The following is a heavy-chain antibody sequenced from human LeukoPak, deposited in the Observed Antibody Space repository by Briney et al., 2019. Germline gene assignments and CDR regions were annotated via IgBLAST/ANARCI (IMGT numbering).Heavy chain of an antibody. CDR3: ARVRYSYGYVHYYYYMDV. CDR2: INHSGST. CDR1: GGSFSGYY. D-gene: IGHD5-18*01. Sequence: SETLSLTCAVYGGSFSGYYWSWIRQPPGKGLEWIGEINHSGSTNYNPSLKSRVTISVDTSKNQFSLKLSSATAADTAVYYCARVRYSYGYVHYYYYMDVWGKGTTVTVSS. J-gene: IGHJ6*03. V-gene: IGHV4-34*01.